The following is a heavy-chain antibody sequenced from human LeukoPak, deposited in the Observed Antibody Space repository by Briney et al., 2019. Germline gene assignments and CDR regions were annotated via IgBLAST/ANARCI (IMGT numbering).Heavy chain of an antibody. V-gene: IGHV3-30*02. CDR2: IRYDGSNK. J-gene: IGHJ5*02. D-gene: IGHD2-2*01. Sequence: SCKASGGTFSSYGMHWVRQAPGKGLEWVAFIRYDGSNKYYADSVKGRFTISRDNSKNTLYLQMNSLRAEDTAVYYCAKDIVYCSSTSCPWGQGTLVTVSS. CDR3: AKDIVYCSSTSCP. CDR1: GGTFSSYG.